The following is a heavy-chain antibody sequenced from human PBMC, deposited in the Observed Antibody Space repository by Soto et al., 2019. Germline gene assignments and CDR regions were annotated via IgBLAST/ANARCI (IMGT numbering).Heavy chain of an antibody. CDR2: IYYSGST. V-gene: IGHV4-59*01. D-gene: IGHD7-27*01. CDR3: ARNTGEQTYYYYYMDV. Sequence: SETLSLTCTVSGGSISSYYWSWIRQPPGKGLEWIGYIYYSGSTNYNPSLKSRVTISVDTSKNQFSLKLSSVTAADTAVYYCARNTGEQTYYYYYMDVWGKGTTVTVSS. J-gene: IGHJ6*03. CDR1: GGSISSYY.